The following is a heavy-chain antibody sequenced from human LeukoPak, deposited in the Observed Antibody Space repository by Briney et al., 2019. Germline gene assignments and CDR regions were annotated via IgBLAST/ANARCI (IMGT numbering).Heavy chain of an antibody. CDR3: VSFYETY. Sequence: GGSLRFSCEASGSNGMHWVRQAPGKGLVWVSHINSDGSWTSYADSVKGRFTISKDNAKNTVYLQMNNLRAEDTAVYYCVSFYETYWGRGTLVTVSS. CDR1: GSNG. D-gene: IGHD2/OR15-2a*01. CDR2: INSDGSWT. J-gene: IGHJ4*02. V-gene: IGHV3-74*01.